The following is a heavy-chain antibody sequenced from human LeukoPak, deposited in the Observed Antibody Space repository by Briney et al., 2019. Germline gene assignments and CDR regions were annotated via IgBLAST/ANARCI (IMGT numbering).Heavy chain of an antibody. V-gene: IGHV6-1*01. CDR3: ARDPRISSGWEFDY. D-gene: IGHD6-19*01. Sequence: SRTLTLTCAISGDSVSSKSATWNWLRQSPSRGLEWLGKTYYRSRWYYDSALSMKSRITINPDTSKNQFSLHLNSVTPEDTAVYYCARDPRISSGWEFDYWGQGALVSV. CDR2: TYYRSRWYY. J-gene: IGHJ4*02. CDR1: GDSVSSKSAT.